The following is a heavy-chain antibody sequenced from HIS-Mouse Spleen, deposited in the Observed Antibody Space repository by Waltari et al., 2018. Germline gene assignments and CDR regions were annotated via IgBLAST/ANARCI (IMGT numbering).Heavy chain of an antibody. CDR2: IYYSGST. D-gene: IGHD3-3*01. V-gene: IGHV4-39*07. CDR1: GGSIRSSSYY. J-gene: IGHJ3*02. Sequence: QLQLQESGAGLVKPSETLSLTCTVPGGSIRSSSYYWGWIRQPPGKGLEWIGSIYYSGSTYYNPSLKSRVTISVDTSKNQFSLKLSSVTAADTAVYYCARAPTGFLEWFDAFDIWGQGTMVTVSS. CDR3: ARAPTGFLEWFDAFDI.